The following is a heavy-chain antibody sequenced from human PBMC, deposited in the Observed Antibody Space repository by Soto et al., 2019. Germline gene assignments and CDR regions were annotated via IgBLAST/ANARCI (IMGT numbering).Heavy chain of an antibody. D-gene: IGHD2-15*01. V-gene: IGHV1-18*01. Sequence: GASVKVSCKASGYTFTSYGIIWVRQAPGQGLEWMGWISAYNGNTNYAQKLQGRVTMTTDTSTSTAYMELRSLRSDDTAVYYCARGPYCSGGSSYFDYWGQGTLVTVSS. J-gene: IGHJ4*02. CDR2: ISAYNGNT. CDR3: ARGPYCSGGSSYFDY. CDR1: GYTFTSYG.